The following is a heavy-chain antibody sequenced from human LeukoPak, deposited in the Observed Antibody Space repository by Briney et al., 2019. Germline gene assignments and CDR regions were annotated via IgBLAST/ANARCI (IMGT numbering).Heavy chain of an antibody. Sequence: PGGSLRLSCAASGFTFSDYYMSWVRQAPGKGLEWVANIKQDGSEKYYVDSVKGRFTISRDNAKNSLYLQMNSLRAEDTAVYYCARELDPWGQGTLVTVSP. J-gene: IGHJ5*02. CDR1: GFTFSDYY. V-gene: IGHV3-7*01. CDR3: ARELDP. CDR2: IKQDGSEK.